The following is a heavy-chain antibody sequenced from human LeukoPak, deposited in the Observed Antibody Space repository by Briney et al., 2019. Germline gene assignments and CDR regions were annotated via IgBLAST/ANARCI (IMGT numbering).Heavy chain of an antibody. J-gene: IGHJ3*02. CDR2: ISSSDTYI. Sequence: GGSLRLSCAASGFTFSGYTMTWVRQAPGKGLEWVSTISSSDTYIYYAASQKGRFTISRDNAKNSLFLQMDSLRAEDTAVYYCARDEEDIWGQGTMVTVSS. CDR1: GFTFSGYT. V-gene: IGHV3-21*01. CDR3: ARDEEDI.